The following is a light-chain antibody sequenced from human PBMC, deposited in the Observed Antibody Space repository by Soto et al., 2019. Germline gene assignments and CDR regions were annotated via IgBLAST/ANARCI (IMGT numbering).Light chain of an antibody. CDR2: DVS. CDR3: SSYTTSNTRQIV. J-gene: IGLJ1*01. CDR1: SSDVGGYNY. V-gene: IGLV2-14*03. Sequence: QSVLTQPASGSGSPGQSITISCTGTSSDVGGYNYVSWYQHHPGKAPKLIIYDVSNRPSGVSNRFSGSKSGNTASLTISGPQPEDEADYYCSSYTTSNTRQIVFGTGTKVTVL.